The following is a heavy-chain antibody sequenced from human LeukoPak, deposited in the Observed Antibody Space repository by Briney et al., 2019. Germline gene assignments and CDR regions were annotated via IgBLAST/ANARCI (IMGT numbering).Heavy chain of an antibody. D-gene: IGHD6-19*01. CDR2: IIPIFGTA. CDR3: AREGIAVAGTYIDWFDP. CDR1: GGTFSSYA. V-gene: IGHV1-69*13. J-gene: IGHJ5*02. Sequence: GASVKVSCKASGGTFSSYAISWVRQAPGQGLEWMGGIIPIFGTANYAQKFQGRVTITADESTSTAYMELRSLRSDDTAVYYCAREGIAVAGTYIDWFDPWGQGTLVTVSS.